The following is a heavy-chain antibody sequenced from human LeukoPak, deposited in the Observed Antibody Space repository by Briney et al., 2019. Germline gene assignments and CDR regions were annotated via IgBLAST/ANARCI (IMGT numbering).Heavy chain of an antibody. V-gene: IGHV3-21*01. D-gene: IGHD2-2*01. CDR2: ISSSSSYI. CDR3: ARAYAGAHFDY. CDR1: GFTFNTYN. J-gene: IGHJ4*02. Sequence: GGSLRLSCAGSGFTFNTYNMNWVRQAPGKGLEWVSSISSSSSYIYYADSVKGRFTISRDNAKNSLYLQMNSLRAEDTAVYYCARAYAGAHFDYWGQGSLVTVSS.